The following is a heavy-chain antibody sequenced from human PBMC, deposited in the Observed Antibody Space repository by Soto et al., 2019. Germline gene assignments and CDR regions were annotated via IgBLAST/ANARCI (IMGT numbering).Heavy chain of an antibody. V-gene: IGHV4-4*07. CDR3: ARDVGYTGYEQGNPLEL. Sequence: SETLSLTCSVSGGSISRYYWSWIRQTAGKRLEWIGRMYHTGTTDYNPSLKRRLSMSVDTSKNQFSLRLSSVTAADTALYYCARDVGYTGYEQGNPLELWGQGTMVTVSS. CDR2: MYHTGTT. D-gene: IGHD5-12*01. CDR1: GGSISRYY. J-gene: IGHJ3*01.